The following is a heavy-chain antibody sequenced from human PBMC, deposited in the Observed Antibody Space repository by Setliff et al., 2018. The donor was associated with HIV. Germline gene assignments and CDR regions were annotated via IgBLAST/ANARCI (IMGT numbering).Heavy chain of an antibody. CDR1: GISINGYY. Sequence: SETLSLTCSVSGISINGYYWSWIRQSPRTRLEWIGYVSSIGNTNYNPSLKSRVTISVDTSKNQSSLQLNSVTAADTAVYFCARTRAPYFFDFWGQGAQGTVSS. V-gene: IGHV4-4*08. D-gene: IGHD1-26*01. CDR2: VSSIGNT. CDR3: ARTRAPYFFDF. J-gene: IGHJ4*02.